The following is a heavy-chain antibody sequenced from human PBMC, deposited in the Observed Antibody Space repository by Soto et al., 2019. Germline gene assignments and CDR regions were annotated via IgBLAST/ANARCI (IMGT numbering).Heavy chain of an antibody. V-gene: IGHV4-59*08. J-gene: IGHJ3*02. CDR1: GGSISSYY. Sequence: PSETLSLTCTVSGGSISSYYWSWIRQPPGKGLEWIGYIYYSGSTNYNPSLKSRVTISVDTSKNQFSLKLSSVTAADTAVYYCARRFIAAATYAFDIWGQGTMVTVS. D-gene: IGHD6-13*01. CDR3: ARRFIAAATYAFDI. CDR2: IYYSGST.